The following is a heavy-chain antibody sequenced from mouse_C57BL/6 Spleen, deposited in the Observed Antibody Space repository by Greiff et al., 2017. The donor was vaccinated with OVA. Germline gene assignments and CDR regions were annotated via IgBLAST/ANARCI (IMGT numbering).Heavy chain of an antibody. V-gene: IGHV1-69*01. D-gene: IGHD1-1*01. Sequence: QVQLQQPGAELVMPGASVKLSCKASGYTFTSSWMHWVKQRPGQGLEWIGEIDPSDSYTNYNQKFKGKSTLTVDKSSSTAYMQLSSLTSEDSAVYYCARSDYGSSYPAWFAYWGQGTLVTVSA. CDR1: GYTFTSSW. CDR2: IDPSDSYT. CDR3: ARSDYGSSYPAWFAY. J-gene: IGHJ3*01.